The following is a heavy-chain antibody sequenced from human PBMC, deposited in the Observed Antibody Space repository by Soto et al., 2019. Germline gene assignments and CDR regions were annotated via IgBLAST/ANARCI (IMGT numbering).Heavy chain of an antibody. D-gene: IGHD3-9*01. CDR3: ARLEGLATISYYFDF. V-gene: IGHV4-39*01. CDR1: GGSISSSSYY. Sequence: QLQLQESGPGLVKPSEALSLTCSVSGGSISSSSYYWGWIRQPPGKGLEWIGSIYYSGSTYYNLSLKSRVTISIDKSKNQFSLKLSSLTAADTAVYYCARLEGLATISYYFDFWGQGTLVTVSS. CDR2: IYYSGST. J-gene: IGHJ4*02.